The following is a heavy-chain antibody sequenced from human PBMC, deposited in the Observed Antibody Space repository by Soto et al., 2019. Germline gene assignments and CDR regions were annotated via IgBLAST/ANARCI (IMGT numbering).Heavy chain of an antibody. CDR2: ISSSSSYI. CDR1: GFTFSSYS. CDR3: ARDPTDYYDSSGYYWSFDY. V-gene: IGHV3-21*01. D-gene: IGHD3-22*01. Sequence: GGPLRLACSASGFTFSSYSMNWVRQAPGKGLEWVSSISSSSSYIYYADSVKGRFTISRDNAKNSLYLQMNSLRAEDTAVYYCARDPTDYYDSSGYYWSFDYWGQGTLVTVPS. J-gene: IGHJ4*02.